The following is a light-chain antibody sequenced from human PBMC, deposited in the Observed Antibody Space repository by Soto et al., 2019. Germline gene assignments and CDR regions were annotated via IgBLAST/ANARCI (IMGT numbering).Light chain of an antibody. CDR2: DVI. J-gene: IGLJ2*01. CDR3: RSYEGNYSWV. Sequence: QSALTQPRSVSGSPGQSITISCSGTRNDVGGYNYVSWYHQHPGTAPKLKIYDVIKRPSGVPDRFSVSKSANTASLTVSGLKAEDEADYYCRSYEGNYSWVFGGGTKLTVL. V-gene: IGLV2-11*01. CDR1: RNDVGGYNY.